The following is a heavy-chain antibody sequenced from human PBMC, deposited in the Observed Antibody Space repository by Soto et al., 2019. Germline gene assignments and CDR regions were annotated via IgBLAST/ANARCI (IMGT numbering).Heavy chain of an antibody. Sequence: QVQLVQSGAEVKKPGASVKVSCKASGYSFTSYDMNWVRQVPGQGPEWMGWMNPNSADTGYAQKFQGRMTMSRDMSTRTMYVELSGLTSEDTAVDYCARGGFLEPHMDVWGRGTTVTVSS. CDR2: MNPNSADT. CDR3: ARGGFLEPHMDV. V-gene: IGHV1-8*01. J-gene: IGHJ6*03. CDR1: GYSFTSYD.